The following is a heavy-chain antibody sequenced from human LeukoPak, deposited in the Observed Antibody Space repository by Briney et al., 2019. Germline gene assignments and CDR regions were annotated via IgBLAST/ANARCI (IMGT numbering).Heavy chain of an antibody. CDR2: ISPSGSTI. J-gene: IGHJ4*02. D-gene: IGHD3-9*01. Sequence: PGGSLRLSCAASGFTFSDYYMSWIRQAPGKGLEWVSYISPSGSTIQYADSVEGRFTISRDNAKNSLYLQMNSLRAEDTAVYYCARDSVGILTGLDYWGQGTLVTVSS. CDR1: GFTFSDYY. V-gene: IGHV3-11*04. CDR3: ARDSVGILTGLDY.